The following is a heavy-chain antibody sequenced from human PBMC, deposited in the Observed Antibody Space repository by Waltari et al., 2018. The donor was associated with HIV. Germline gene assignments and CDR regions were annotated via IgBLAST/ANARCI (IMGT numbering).Heavy chain of an antibody. CDR2: IYHRGRT. CDR1: GGYISSRNW. D-gene: IGHD2-15*01. J-gene: IGHJ5*02. Sequence: QVQLHESGPGLVKPSGTLSITSSHSGGYISSRNWWIWVRQPPGKGLEWIGEIYHRGRTNYNPSLKSRVTISVDKSKKQFSLKLSSVTAADTAVYYCARKLGYCRGGSCYRGFDPWGQGTLVTVSS. CDR3: ARKLGYCRGGSCYRGFDP. V-gene: IGHV4-4*02.